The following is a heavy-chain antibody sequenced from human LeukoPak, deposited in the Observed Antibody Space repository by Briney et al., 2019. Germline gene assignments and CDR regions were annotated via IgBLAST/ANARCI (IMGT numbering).Heavy chain of an antibody. J-gene: IGHJ5*02. Sequence: GGSLRLSCAASGLTFGNYWMSWVRQAPGKGLEWVANINQDRSETYYVDSVKDRFTISRDNAKNSLYLQMNTLRAEDTAVYYCARDYGLYSNYDWFDPWGQGTLVTVSS. CDR2: INQDRSET. D-gene: IGHD4-11*01. V-gene: IGHV3-7*01. CDR3: ARDYGLYSNYDWFDP. CDR1: GLTFGNYW.